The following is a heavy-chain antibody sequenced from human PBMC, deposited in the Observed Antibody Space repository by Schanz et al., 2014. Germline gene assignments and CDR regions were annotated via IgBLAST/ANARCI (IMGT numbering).Heavy chain of an antibody. CDR3: ARDGGRDGYNLAFDV. D-gene: IGHD5-12*01. J-gene: IGHJ3*01. CDR2: MYINSGST. V-gene: IGHV3-74*01. Sequence: VQLVESGGGLVQPGGSLRLSCAASGFTFSDSWMHWVRQAPGKGLEWISSMYINSGSTQYADSVKGRFIISRDSSKNTLFLQMNSLRAEDTAVYFCARDGGRDGYNLAFDVWGQGTLVTVSS. CDR1: GFTFSDSW.